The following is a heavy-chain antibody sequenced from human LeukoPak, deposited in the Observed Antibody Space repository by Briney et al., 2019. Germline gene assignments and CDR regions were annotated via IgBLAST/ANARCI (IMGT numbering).Heavy chain of an antibody. CDR1: GGSISSGGYS. CDR3: ASGYSYGFDY. J-gene: IGHJ4*02. D-gene: IGHD5-18*01. Sequence: NPSQTLSLTCAISGGSISSGGYSWTWIRQPPGKGLEWIGYIYYSGSTNYNPSLKSRVTISVDTSKNQFSLKLSSVTAADTAVYYCASGYSYGFDYWGQGTLVTVSS. V-gene: IGHV4-61*08. CDR2: IYYSGST.